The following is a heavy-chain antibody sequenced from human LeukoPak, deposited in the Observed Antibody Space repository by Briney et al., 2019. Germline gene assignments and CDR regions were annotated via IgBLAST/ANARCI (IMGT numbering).Heavy chain of an antibody. J-gene: IGHJ4*02. CDR1: GYTFTANK. CDR2: MNPSDGAT. Sequence: ASVKVSCTASGYTFTANKMHWVRQAPGQGLEWMGIMNPSDGATRYAHKFQGRLTMTGDTPMSTVYMELNSLTSEDTAVYYCARDRSWASDYWGQGTLVTVSS. D-gene: IGHD3-16*01. V-gene: IGHV1-46*01. CDR3: ARDRSWASDY.